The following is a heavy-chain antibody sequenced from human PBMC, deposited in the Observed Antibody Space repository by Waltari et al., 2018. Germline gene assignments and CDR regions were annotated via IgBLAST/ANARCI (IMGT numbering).Heavy chain of an antibody. CDR1: GFTFNNYA. Sequence: EVQLLESGGGLVQPGGSLGLSCAAYGFTFNNYAMSWVRQAPGKGLEWVSAISSSGGSTFWADSVKGRFTISRDNSKNTLILQMNSLRAEDTAVYYCAKDLGYQYESSGYDYWGQGTLVTVSS. CDR2: ISSSGGST. D-gene: IGHD3-22*01. CDR3: AKDLGYQYESSGYDY. J-gene: IGHJ4*02. V-gene: IGHV3-23*01.